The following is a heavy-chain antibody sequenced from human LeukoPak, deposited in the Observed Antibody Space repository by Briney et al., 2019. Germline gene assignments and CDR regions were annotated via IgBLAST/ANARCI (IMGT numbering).Heavy chain of an antibody. V-gene: IGHV3-23*01. CDR3: AKDGRYYDFWSGYYSDY. Sequence: PGGSLRLSCAASGFTFRSYAMSWVRQAPGKGLEWVSTISDTGGSTYYAGSVRGRFTISRDNSRNTLYLQMNSLRADDTAVYYCAKDGRYYDFWSGYYSDYWGQGTLVTVSP. CDR1: GFTFRSYA. D-gene: IGHD3-3*01. J-gene: IGHJ4*02. CDR2: ISDTGGST.